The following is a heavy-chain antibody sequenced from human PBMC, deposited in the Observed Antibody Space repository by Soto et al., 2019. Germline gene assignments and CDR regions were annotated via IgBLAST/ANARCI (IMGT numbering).Heavy chain of an antibody. V-gene: IGHV3-15*01. J-gene: IGHJ4*02. CDR3: TIDPQDYVWDS. D-gene: IGHD4-17*01. Sequence: EVQLVESGGGLVKPGGSLRLSCAASGNIFSKAWMSWVRQAPGKGLEWVGRIRSNTDGGTTDYVASVKGRFTISRDDSKNTLFLQMNSLETEDTAVHYCTIDPQDYVWDSWGQGTLVTVSS. CDR2: IRSNTDGGTT. CDR1: GNIFSKAW.